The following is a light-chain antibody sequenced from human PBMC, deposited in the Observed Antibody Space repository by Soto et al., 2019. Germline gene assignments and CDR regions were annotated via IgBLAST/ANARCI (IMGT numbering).Light chain of an antibody. J-gene: IGLJ2*01. CDR2: NEI. Sequence: SYELTQPPSVSVAPGKTASIPCAGVNIGSKSVHWYQQRPGQAPVLVINNEIDRPSGIPERFSGSNSGNTATLTITRVDAGDEADYYCHVWDSDSDHPVFGGGTKLTVL. V-gene: IGLV3-21*04. CDR3: HVWDSDSDHPV. CDR1: NIGSKS.